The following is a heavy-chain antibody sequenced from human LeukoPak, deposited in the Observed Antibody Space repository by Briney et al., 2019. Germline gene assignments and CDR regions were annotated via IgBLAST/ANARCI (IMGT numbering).Heavy chain of an antibody. J-gene: IGHJ4*02. D-gene: IGHD3-22*01. V-gene: IGHV3-48*03. CDR2: ISSSGSTI. CDR1: GFTFSSYE. CDR3: ARQTYYYDSSGYLGGAFDY. Sequence: GGSLRLSCAASGFTFSSYEMNWVRQAPGKGLEWVSYISSSGSTIYYADSVKGRFTISRDNAKNSLYLQMNSLRAEDTAVYYRARQTYYYDSSGYLGGAFDYWGQGTLVTVSS.